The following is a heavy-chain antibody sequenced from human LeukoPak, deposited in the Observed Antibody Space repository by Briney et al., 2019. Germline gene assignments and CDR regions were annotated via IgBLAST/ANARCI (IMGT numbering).Heavy chain of an antibody. CDR2: INSDGSST. CDR1: GFTFSSYS. Sequence: GGSLRLSCAASGFTFSSYSMNWVRQAPGKGLVWVSRINSDGSSTSYADSVKGRFTISRDNAKNTLYLQMNSLRAEDTAVYYCASEWEPYGGFDPWGQGTLVTVSS. CDR3: ASEWEPYGGFDP. D-gene: IGHD1-26*01. J-gene: IGHJ5*02. V-gene: IGHV3-74*01.